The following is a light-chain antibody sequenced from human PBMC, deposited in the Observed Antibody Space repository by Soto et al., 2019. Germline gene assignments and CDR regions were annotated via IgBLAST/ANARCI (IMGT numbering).Light chain of an antibody. CDR3: QQYNSYPYT. V-gene: IGKV1-17*01. CDR1: QGIGNY. J-gene: IGKJ2*01. Sequence: DIQMTQSPSSLSASVGGRFTITCRASQGIGNYLGWYQQKPGKAPKRLLYEASSLQSGVPSRFSGSGSGTEFTLTISSLQPEDFATYYCQQYNSYPYTFGQGTKVDIK. CDR2: EAS.